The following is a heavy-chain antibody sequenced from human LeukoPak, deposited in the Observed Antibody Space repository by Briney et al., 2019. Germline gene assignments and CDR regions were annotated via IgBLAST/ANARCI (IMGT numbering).Heavy chain of an antibody. CDR3: ARENSALDY. D-gene: IGHD4-11*01. J-gene: IGHJ4*02. CDR2: IVYDGINK. V-gene: IGHV3-30*04. Sequence: GTSLRLSCAASGFTFSNYAMHWVRQAPGKGLEWVAVIVYDGINKYYADSVKGRFTISRDNSKNTLYLQMNSLRVEDTAVYYCARENSALDYWGQGTLVTVSS. CDR1: GFTFSNYA.